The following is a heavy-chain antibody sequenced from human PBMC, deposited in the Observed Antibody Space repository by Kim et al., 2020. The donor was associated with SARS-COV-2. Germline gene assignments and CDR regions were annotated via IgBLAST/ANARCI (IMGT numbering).Heavy chain of an antibody. CDR3: AKDQGGYYYPSGSYNGHDY. J-gene: IGHJ4*02. D-gene: IGHD3-10*01. CDR1: GFTFSSHG. Sequence: GGSLRLSCAAFGFTFSSHGMHWVRQAPGKGLEWVALISYDGSNKNYADSVKGRFTISRDNSKNTLSLQMNSLRPEDTAVYFCAKDQGGYYYPSGSYNGHDYWGQGTLVTVSS. V-gene: IGHV3-30*18. CDR2: ISYDGSNK.